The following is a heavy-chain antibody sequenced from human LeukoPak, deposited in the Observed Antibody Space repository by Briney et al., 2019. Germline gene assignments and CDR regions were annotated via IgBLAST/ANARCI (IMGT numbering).Heavy chain of an antibody. V-gene: IGHV1-69*04. CDR2: IIPILGIA. D-gene: IGHD4-11*01. CDR1: GGTLSSYA. J-gene: IGHJ6*03. CDR3: ARATVTSYYYYMDV. Sequence: ASVKVSCKASGGTLSSYAISWVRQAPGQGLEWMGRIIPILGIANYAQKFQGRVTITADKSTSTAYMELSSLRSEDTAVYYCARATVTSYYYYMDVWGKGTTVTVSS.